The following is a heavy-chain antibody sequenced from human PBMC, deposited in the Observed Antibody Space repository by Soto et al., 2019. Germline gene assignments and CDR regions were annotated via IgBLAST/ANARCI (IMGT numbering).Heavy chain of an antibody. Sequence: EVQLVETGGGLIQPGGSLRLSCAASGFAVSSTFMSWVRQAPGKGLEWVSVIYPDGSTYYADSVRGRFTISKDNSENTLYLQMIRLRAEDTAVYYCAKYRSVEMGGLPVRYFDYWGQGNLVIVSS. CDR1: GFAVSSTF. CDR2: IYPDGST. CDR3: AKYRSVEMGGLPVRYFDY. D-gene: IGHD2-15*01. V-gene: IGHV3-53*02. J-gene: IGHJ4*02.